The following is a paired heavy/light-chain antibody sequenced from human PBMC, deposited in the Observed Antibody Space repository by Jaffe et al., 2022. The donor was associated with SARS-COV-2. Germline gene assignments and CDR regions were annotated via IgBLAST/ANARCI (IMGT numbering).Light chain of an antibody. V-gene: IGKV1-16*01. Sequence: DIQMTQSPSSVSASVGDRITITCRASEGISNYLAWFQQKPGTAPKSLIFGASNLQSGVPSRFSGSGSGTEFTLTITSLQREDFGTYYCHQYNSYPFTFGGGTKVEMK. CDR1: EGISNY. CDR3: HQYNSYPFT. J-gene: IGKJ4*01. CDR2: GAS.
Heavy chain of an antibody. V-gene: IGHV4-30-4*01. Sequence: QVQLQESGPGLVKPSQTLSLTCSVSGGSIDNSDYYWSWIRQSPGKGLEWIGFLYYSGSTSYYNPSLDGRVVISGDTSTNQLSLRLSSLTAADTAVYFCAREFYGVEAISGVDTASYWGQGILVTVSS. CDR3: AREFYGVEAISGVDTASY. D-gene: IGHD3-3*01. CDR2: LYYSGST. J-gene: IGHJ4*02. CDR1: GGSIDNSDYY.